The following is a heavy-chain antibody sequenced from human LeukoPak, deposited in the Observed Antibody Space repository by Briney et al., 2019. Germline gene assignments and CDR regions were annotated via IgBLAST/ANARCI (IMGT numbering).Heavy chain of an antibody. D-gene: IGHD6-25*01. CDR2: INANSGGT. Sequence: GASVKVSCKASGYTFTAYYFHWLRQAPGQGLEWMGWINANSGGTNYAQKFQGRVTMTRDTSISTAYMELRSLRSDDSGVYYCARDSSGNPFDYWGQGTLVTVSS. CDR3: ARDSSGNPFDY. CDR1: GYTFTAYY. J-gene: IGHJ4*02. V-gene: IGHV1-2*02.